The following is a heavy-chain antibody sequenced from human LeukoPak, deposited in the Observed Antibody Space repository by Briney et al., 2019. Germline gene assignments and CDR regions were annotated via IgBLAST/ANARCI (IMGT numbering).Heavy chain of an antibody. D-gene: IGHD3-22*01. CDR2: VDPEDGET. CDR3: AIGLGYYDSSGYYYENFDY. J-gene: IGHJ4*02. CDR1: GYTFTDYY. Sequence: ASMKVSCKVPGYTFTDYYMHWVQQAPGKGLEWMGLVDPEDGETIYAEKFQGRVTITADTSTDTAYMELSSLRSEDTAVYYCAIGLGYYDSSGYYYENFDYWGQGTLVTVSS. V-gene: IGHV1-69-2*01.